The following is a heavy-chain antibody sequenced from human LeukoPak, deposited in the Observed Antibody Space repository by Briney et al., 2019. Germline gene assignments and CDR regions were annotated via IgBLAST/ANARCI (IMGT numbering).Heavy chain of an antibody. J-gene: IGHJ6*03. CDR3: ARGLWFGELLGGYYYYMDV. CDR1: GDSVSSNSAA. Sequence: SQTLSLTCAISGDSVSSNSAAWNWIRLSPSRGLEWLGRTYYRSKLFNDYAVSVRGRITINPDTSKNQFSLQLNSVTPEDTAVYYCARGLWFGELLGGYYYYMDVWGKGTSVTVSS. V-gene: IGHV6-1*01. CDR2: TYYRSKLFN. D-gene: IGHD3-10*01.